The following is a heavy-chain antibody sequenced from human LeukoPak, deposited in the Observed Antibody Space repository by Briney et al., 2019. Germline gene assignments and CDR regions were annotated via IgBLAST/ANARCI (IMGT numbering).Heavy chain of an antibody. CDR3: ARADYDSSGTFDY. J-gene: IGHJ4*02. V-gene: IGHV3-21*01. Sequence: GGSLRLSCAASGFTFSSYSMNWVRQAPGKGLEWVSSISSSSTYIYYADSVQGRFTISRDNAKNSLYLQMNSLRADDTAVYYCARADYDSSGTFDYRGQGTLVTVSS. D-gene: IGHD3-22*01. CDR2: ISSSSTYI. CDR1: GFTFSSYS.